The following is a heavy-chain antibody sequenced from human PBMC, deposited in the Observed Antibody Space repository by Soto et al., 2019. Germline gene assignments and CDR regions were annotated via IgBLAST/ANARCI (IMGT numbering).Heavy chain of an antibody. CDR1: GDSIKSSNW. CDR3: ARNGYSSGWYHFDY. D-gene: IGHD6-19*01. J-gene: IGHJ4*02. Sequence: PSETLSLTCAVSGDSIKSSNWWSWVRQPPGKGLEWIGEISHSGSTNYNPSLKSRVTISVDRSKNQFSLDLTSVTAADTALYYCARNGYSSGWYHFDYWGQGILVTVSS. CDR2: ISHSGST. V-gene: IGHV4-4*02.